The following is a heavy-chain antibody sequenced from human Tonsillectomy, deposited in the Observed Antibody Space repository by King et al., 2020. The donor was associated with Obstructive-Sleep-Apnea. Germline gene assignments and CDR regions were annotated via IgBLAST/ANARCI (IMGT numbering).Heavy chain of an antibody. CDR3: VKRLQGVRGVIPDAFDI. CDR1: GVTFSSYV. CDR2: LSGSGGCT. D-gene: IGHD3-10*01. V-gene: IGHV3-23*04. J-gene: IGHJ3*02. Sequence: DVQLVESGGGLVKPGGSLRLPCSASGVTFSSYVMSWVRQAPGKGLEWVPLLSGSGGCTYYADSVQGRFTISRDNSKNTLYLQMNSLRAEETAVYYCVKRLQGVRGVIPDAFDIWGQGTMVTVSS.